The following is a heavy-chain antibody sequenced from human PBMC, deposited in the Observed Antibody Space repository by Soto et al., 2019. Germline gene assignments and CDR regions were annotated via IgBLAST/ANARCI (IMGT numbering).Heavy chain of an antibody. Sequence: GGSMRLSCAASGFTLSSYWMHWDRQAPGKGLVWVSRINSDGSSTNYADSVKGRFTISRDNAKNTLYLQMNSLRAEDTAVYYCARDPGTGYYDSSGYYYDWGQGTLVTVSS. CDR2: INSDGSST. V-gene: IGHV3-74*01. D-gene: IGHD3-22*01. CDR1: GFTLSSYW. CDR3: ARDPGTGYYDSSGYYYD. J-gene: IGHJ4*02.